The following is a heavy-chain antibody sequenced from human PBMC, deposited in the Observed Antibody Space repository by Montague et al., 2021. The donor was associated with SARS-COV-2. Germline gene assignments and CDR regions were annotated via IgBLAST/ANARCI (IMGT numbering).Heavy chain of an antibody. CDR1: GFTFSSYG. V-gene: IGHV3-30*18. J-gene: IGHJ4*02. Sequence: SLRLSCAASGFTFSSYGMHWVRQAPGKGLEWVAVISYDGSNKYYADSVKGRFTISRDNSKNTLYLRMNSLRAEDTAVYYCAKPLWFGELLAIGDYWGQGTLVTVSS. CDR2: ISYDGSNK. D-gene: IGHD3-10*01. CDR3: AKPLWFGELLAIGDY.